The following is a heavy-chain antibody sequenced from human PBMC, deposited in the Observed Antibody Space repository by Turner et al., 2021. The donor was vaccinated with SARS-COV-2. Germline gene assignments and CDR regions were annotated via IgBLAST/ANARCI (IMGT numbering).Heavy chain of an antibody. Sequence: EVHLVESGGGLVRPGGSLRISCAASGFAVSNNYMSLVRQPAWRGLEWFSLILSGGSTYYADSLTGRFTITRDNSKNTLYLQMNSLRAEDTAVYYCATRMTTLPQWGQGTLVTVSS. CDR1: GFAVSNNY. J-gene: IGHJ4*02. CDR3: ATRMTTLPQ. CDR2: ILSGGST. V-gene: IGHV3-66*01. D-gene: IGHD4-17*01.